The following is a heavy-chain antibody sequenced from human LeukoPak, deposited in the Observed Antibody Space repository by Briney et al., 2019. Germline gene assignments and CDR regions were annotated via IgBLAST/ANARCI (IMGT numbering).Heavy chain of an antibody. J-gene: IGHJ5*02. Sequence: SETLSLTCSVSGGSISSNYWSWIRQPPGKGLEWIGYIHYSGRTSYSPSLKSRVTISVDTSKNQFSLKLTSVTATDTAVYYCARLVVTSGLDWFDPWGQGTLVIVSS. CDR2: IHYSGRT. V-gene: IGHV4-59*08. D-gene: IGHD3-22*01. CDR1: GGSISSNY. CDR3: ARLVVTSGLDWFDP.